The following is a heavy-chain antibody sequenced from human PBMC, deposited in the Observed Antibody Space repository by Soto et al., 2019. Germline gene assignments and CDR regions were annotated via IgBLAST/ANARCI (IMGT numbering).Heavy chain of an antibody. CDR2: ISSSSSYI. V-gene: IGHV3-21*01. Sequence: EVQLVESGGGLVKPGGSLRLSCAASGFTFSSYSMNCVRQAPGKGLEWVSSISSSSSYIYYADSVKGRFTISRDNAKNSLYLQMNSLRAEDTAVYYCARVADIVATSYDFDIWGQGTMVTVS. CDR3: ARVADIVATSYDFDI. J-gene: IGHJ3*02. D-gene: IGHD5-12*01. CDR1: GFTFSSYS.